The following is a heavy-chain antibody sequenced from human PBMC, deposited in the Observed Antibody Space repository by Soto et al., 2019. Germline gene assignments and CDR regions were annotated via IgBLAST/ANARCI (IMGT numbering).Heavy chain of an antibody. CDR1: GFTFSSYG. Sequence: QVQLVESGGGVVQPGRSLRLSCAASGFTFSSYGMHWVRQAPGKGLEWVAVISYDGSNKYYADSVKGRFTISRDNSKNTLYLQMNSLRAEDTAVYYCSKDQRIAVMSWFDPWGQGTLVTVSS. CDR3: SKDQRIAVMSWFDP. D-gene: IGHD6-19*01. J-gene: IGHJ5*02. CDR2: ISYDGSNK. V-gene: IGHV3-30*18.